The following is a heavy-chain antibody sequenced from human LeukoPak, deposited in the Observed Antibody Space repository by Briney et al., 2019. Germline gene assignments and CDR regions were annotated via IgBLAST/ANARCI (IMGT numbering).Heavy chain of an antibody. J-gene: IGHJ4*02. Sequence: SETLSLTCTVSGGSISSGGYYWSWIRQHPGKGLEWIGYIYYSGSTYYNPSLKSRVTISVDTSQNHFSLNLSSVTAADTAVYYCARDVRGSIDYWGREPWSPSP. CDR2: IYYSGST. CDR3: ARDVRGSIDY. D-gene: IGHD3-10*02. V-gene: IGHV4-31*03. CDR1: GGSISSGGYY.